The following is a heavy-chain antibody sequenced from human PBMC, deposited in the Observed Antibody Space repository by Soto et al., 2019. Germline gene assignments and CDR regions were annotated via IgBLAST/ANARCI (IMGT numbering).Heavy chain of an antibody. CDR3: ARIEYSYGLFDY. V-gene: IGHV2-70*11. CDR1: GFSLSTSGVC. Sequence: SGPTLLNPTQTLTLTCTFSGFSLSTSGVCVSWIRQPLGKALELLARTDWDDDKYYSTSLKTRLTISKDTSKNQVVLTMTNMDPVDTATYSCARIEYSYGLFDYWGQGTLVTVSS. J-gene: IGHJ4*02. CDR2: TDWDDDK. D-gene: IGHD5-18*01.